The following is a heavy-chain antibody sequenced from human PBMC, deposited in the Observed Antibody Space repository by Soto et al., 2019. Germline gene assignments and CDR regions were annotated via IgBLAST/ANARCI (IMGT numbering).Heavy chain of an antibody. J-gene: IGHJ6*02. CDR3: TRTAAAGKYYYGMDV. Sequence: GESLKISCKGSGYSFTSYWIGWVRQMPGKGLECMGIIYPGDSDTRYSPSFQGQVTISADKSISTAYMQWSSLKASDTAMYYCTRTAAAGKYYYGMDVWGQGTTVTVSS. CDR1: GYSFTSYW. CDR2: IYPGDSDT. D-gene: IGHD6-13*01. V-gene: IGHV5-51*01.